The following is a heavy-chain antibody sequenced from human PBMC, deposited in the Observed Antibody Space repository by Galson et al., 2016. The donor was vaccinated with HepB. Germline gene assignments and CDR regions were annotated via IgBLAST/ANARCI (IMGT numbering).Heavy chain of an antibody. CDR2: IRSKTNSYAT. D-gene: IGHD6-6*01. CDR3: VRRFGTAAHINWFDS. V-gene: IGHV3-73*01. J-gene: IGHJ5*01. Sequence: SLRLSCAASGFTFSGSAMHWVRQASGKGLEWIGRIRSKTNSYATAYAASVRGRFTISRDDSKNTAYLQMNSLKAEDTAVYYCVRRFGTAAHINWFDSWGQGTLVTVSS. CDR1: GFTFSGSA.